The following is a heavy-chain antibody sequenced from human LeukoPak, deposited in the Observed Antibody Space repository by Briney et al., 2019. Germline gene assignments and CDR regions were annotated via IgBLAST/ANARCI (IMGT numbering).Heavy chain of an antibody. J-gene: IGHJ6*02. D-gene: IGHD6-6*01. CDR3: ARDPYSSTWYYGMDV. Sequence: PGGSLRLSCAASGFTFSDYWMSWVRQAPGKGLEWVANIKQDGTKEVYVDSVKGRFTISRDNAKNSLFLQMDTLRAEDTAVYYCARDPYSSTWYYGMDVWGQGTTVTVSS. CDR1: GFTFSDYW. V-gene: IGHV3-7*05. CDR2: IKQDGTKE.